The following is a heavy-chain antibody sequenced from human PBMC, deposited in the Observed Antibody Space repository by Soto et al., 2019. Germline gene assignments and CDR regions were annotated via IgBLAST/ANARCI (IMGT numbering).Heavy chain of an antibody. J-gene: IGHJ3*02. D-gene: IGHD5-12*01. V-gene: IGHV4-38-2*01. CDR3: ARGADIMATTGDAFDI. CDR1: GHSISNGYY. CDR2: VHHNENT. Sequence: TLSLTCAVSGHSISNGYYWGWIRQPPGKGLEWIGNVHHNENTYYNPSLKSRVTISLHTSKNQFSLKVTSVTAADTAVYYCARGADIMATTGDAFDIWGQGTMVTVSS.